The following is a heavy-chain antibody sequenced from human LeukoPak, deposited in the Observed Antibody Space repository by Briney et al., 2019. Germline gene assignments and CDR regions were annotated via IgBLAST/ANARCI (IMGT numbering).Heavy chain of an antibody. CDR2: IMPLFGTA. J-gene: IGHJ6*03. D-gene: IGHD5-24*01. V-gene: IGHV1-69*05. Sequence: SVKVSCKAPGGTFNSYAISWVRQAPGQGLEWMGGIMPLFGTANYAQEFQGRVTFTTDESASTAYMEVSSLRSEDTAVYYCASGSLGDGYGVGDYYQYMDVWGKGTTVTVSS. CDR1: GGTFNSYA. CDR3: ASGSLGDGYGVGDYYQYMDV.